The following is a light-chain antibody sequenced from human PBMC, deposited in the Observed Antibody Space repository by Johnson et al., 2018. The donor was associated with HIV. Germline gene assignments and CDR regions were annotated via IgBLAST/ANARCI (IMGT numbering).Light chain of an antibody. CDR1: YSNIGSNY. CDR3: GTWARSLIAPYV. CDR2: DND. J-gene: IGLJ1*01. V-gene: IGLV1-51*01. Sequence: QSVLTQPPSVSAAPGQEVTISCSGSYSNIGSNYVSWYQQLPGTAPKLLIYDNDKRPSGIPDRFSGSKSRTSATLGITGLQTRDEADYYCGTWARSLIAPYVFGTGTKVTVL.